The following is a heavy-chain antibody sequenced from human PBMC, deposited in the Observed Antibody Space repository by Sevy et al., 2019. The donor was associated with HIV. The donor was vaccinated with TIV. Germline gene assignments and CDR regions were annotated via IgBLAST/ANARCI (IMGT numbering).Heavy chain of an antibody. J-gene: IGHJ5*02. Sequence: GGSLRLSCAASGFTFSSYGMHWVRQAPGKGLEWVAVIWYDGSNKYYEDSVKGRFTISRANSKNTLYLQMNSLRAEDTAVYYCAREVTMVRGVIREENWFDPWGQGTLVTVSS. D-gene: IGHD3-10*01. CDR3: AREVTMVRGVIREENWFDP. V-gene: IGHV3-33*01. CDR2: IWYDGSNK. CDR1: GFTFSSYG.